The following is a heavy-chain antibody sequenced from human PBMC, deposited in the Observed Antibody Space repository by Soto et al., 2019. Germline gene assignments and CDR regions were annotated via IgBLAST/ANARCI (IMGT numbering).Heavy chain of an antibody. D-gene: IGHD5-18*01. Sequence: SETLSLTCTVSDDSSSNYKWSWIRQPPGKGLEWIGYIYYSGSTYYNPSLKSRVTISVDTSKNQFSLKLSSVTAADTAVYYCARASPVVTDVWGQGTTVTVSS. CDR1: DDSSSNYK. V-gene: IGHV4-30-4*01. CDR3: ARASPVVTDV. J-gene: IGHJ6*02. CDR2: IYYSGST.